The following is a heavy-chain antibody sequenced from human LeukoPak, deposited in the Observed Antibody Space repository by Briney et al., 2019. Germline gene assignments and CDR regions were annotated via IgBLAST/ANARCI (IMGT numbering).Heavy chain of an antibody. Sequence: GGSLRLSCAASGFTFNSYSMHWVRQAPGKGLEWVTAISDDETYKFYADSVKGRFTISRDNAQSSLYLQMSSLRVEDTAVYYCVRDMSGVVAASTEEYWGQGTLVTVSS. CDR3: VRDMSGVVAASTEEY. J-gene: IGHJ4*02. V-gene: IGHV3-30-3*01. CDR1: GFTFNSYS. CDR2: ISDDETYK. D-gene: IGHD2-15*01.